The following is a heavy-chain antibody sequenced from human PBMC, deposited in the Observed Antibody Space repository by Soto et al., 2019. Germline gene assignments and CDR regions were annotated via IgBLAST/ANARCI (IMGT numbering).Heavy chain of an antibody. D-gene: IGHD1-26*01. CDR3: ARIRNSGSYSPPFDY. CDR2: IDWDDDK. CDR1: GFSLSTSGMC. V-gene: IGHV2-70*01. J-gene: IGHJ4*02. Sequence: SGPTLVNPTQTLTLTCTFSGFSLSTSGMCVSWIRQPPGKALEWLALIDWDDDKYYSTSLKTRLTISKDTSKNQVVLTMTNMDPVDTATYYCARIRNSGSYSPPFDYWGQGTLVTVSS.